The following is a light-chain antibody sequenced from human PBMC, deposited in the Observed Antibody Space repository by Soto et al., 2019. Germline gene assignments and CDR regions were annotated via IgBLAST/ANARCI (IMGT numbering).Light chain of an antibody. CDR1: QSVSSN. Sequence: EIVFTQSPGTLSLSPGERATLSCRASQSVSSNLAWYQQKPGQAPRLLIYDASNRAPGIPARFGGSGSGTEFTLTISSLQSEDFAVYYCQQYNNWPPRTFGQGTKVDIK. J-gene: IGKJ1*01. CDR3: QQYNNWPPRT. CDR2: DAS. V-gene: IGKV3D-15*01.